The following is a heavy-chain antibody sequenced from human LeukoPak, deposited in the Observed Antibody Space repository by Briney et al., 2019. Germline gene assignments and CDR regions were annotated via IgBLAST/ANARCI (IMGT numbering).Heavy chain of an antibody. CDR1: GFTFSSYE. D-gene: IGHD6-6*01. Sequence: GSLRLSCAASGFTFSSYEMNWIRQAPGKGLEWVSYISSSGNTIYYADSVKGRFTISRDNAKNSLYLQMDSLRAEDTAVYYCARGPSSPLTHWGQGTLVTVSS. CDR2: ISSSGNTI. CDR3: ARGPSSPLTH. V-gene: IGHV3-48*03. J-gene: IGHJ4*02.